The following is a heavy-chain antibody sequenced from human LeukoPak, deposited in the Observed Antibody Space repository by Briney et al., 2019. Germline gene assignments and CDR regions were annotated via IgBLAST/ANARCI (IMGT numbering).Heavy chain of an antibody. Sequence: GGSLRLSCAASGFTFSSYSMNWVRQAPGKGLEWVSYISSSSSTIYYADSVKGRFTISRDNAKNSLYPQMNSLRAEDTAVYYCARDKEDGDYALGYWGQGTLVTVSS. CDR1: GFTFSSYS. CDR3: ARDKEDGDYALGY. CDR2: ISSSSSTI. D-gene: IGHD4-17*01. J-gene: IGHJ4*02. V-gene: IGHV3-48*01.